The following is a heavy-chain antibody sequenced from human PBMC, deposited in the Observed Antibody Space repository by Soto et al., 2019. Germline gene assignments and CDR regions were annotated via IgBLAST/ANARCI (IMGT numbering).Heavy chain of an antibody. D-gene: IGHD3-10*01. Sequence: EVQLVESGGGLVQPGGSLRLSCAASGFTFSSYWIHWVRQGPGKGLVWVSRINTDASRTNYADSVKGRFTISRDNAKNTVYLQVNSLRDEDTALYLCVRGASGRYYIDVWGKGTTVTVSS. J-gene: IGHJ6*03. CDR1: GFTFSSYW. V-gene: IGHV3-74*01. CDR3: VRGASGRYYIDV. CDR2: INTDASRT.